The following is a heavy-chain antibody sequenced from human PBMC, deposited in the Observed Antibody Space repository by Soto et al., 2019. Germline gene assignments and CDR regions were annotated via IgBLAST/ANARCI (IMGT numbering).Heavy chain of an antibody. J-gene: IGHJ5*02. CDR1: GFTFSSYS. V-gene: IGHV3-21*01. D-gene: IGHD6-13*01. Sequence: EVQLVESGGGLVKPGGSLRLSCAASGFTFSSYSMNWVRQAPGKGLEWVSSISSSSSYIYYADSVKGRFNISRDNAKNSLYLQMNSLRAEDTAVYYCARLTVAAAGTGGWFDPWGQGTLVTVSS. CDR2: ISSSSSYI. CDR3: ARLTVAAAGTGGWFDP.